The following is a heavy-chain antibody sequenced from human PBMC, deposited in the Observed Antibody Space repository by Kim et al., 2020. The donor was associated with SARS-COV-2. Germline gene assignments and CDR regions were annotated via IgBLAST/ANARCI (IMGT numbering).Heavy chain of an antibody. CDR2: ISNNGGST. V-gene: IGHV3-64*01. CDR1: GFTFSSYG. Sequence: GGSLRLSCAASGFTFSSYGMHWVRQAPGKGLEYVSGISNNGGSTYYVNSVKSRFTISRDNSKNTLYLQMGSLRAEDMAVYYCARPNGGYDYWGQGTLVTV. CDR3: ARPNGGYDY. J-gene: IGHJ4*02. D-gene: IGHD5-12*01.